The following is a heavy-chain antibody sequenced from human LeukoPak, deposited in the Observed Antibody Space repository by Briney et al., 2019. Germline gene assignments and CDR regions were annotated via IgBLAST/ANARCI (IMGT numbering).Heavy chain of an antibody. CDR3: ARGATIMDY. J-gene: IGHJ4*02. CDR1: GFTFSSYG. V-gene: IGHV3-30*03. D-gene: IGHD1-26*01. Sequence: GGSLRLSCAASGFTFSSYGMHWVRQAPDKGLEWVAVISYDGSNKYYADSVKGRFTISRDNSKNTLYLQMNSLRAEDTAVYYCARGATIMDYWGQGTLVTVSS. CDR2: ISYDGSNK.